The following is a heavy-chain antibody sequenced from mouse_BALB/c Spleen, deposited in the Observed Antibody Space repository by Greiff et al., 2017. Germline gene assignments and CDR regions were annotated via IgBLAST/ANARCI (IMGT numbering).Heavy chain of an antibody. CDR1: GYSITSGYY. CDR3: ARGEGAGKGWYFDV. D-gene: IGHD4-1*01. V-gene: IGHV3-6*02. CDR2: ISYDGSN. Sequence: EVKLQESGPGLVKPSQSLSLTCSVTGYSITSGYYWNWIRQFPGNKLEWMGYISYDGSNNYNPSLKNRISITRDTSKNQFFLKLNSVTTEDTATYYCARGEGAGKGWYFDVWGAGTTVTVSS. J-gene: IGHJ1*01.